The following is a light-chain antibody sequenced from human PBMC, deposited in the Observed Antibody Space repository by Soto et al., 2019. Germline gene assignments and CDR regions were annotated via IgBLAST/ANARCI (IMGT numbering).Light chain of an antibody. Sequence: DIVMTQSPLSLPVTPGEPASISCRSSQSLLHTNGYNYLDWYLQKSGQSPQLLIYLGSNRASEVPDRCSGNGSGTDFTLKISRVEAEDVGVYYCLQTLQTPLTFGGGTKVEIK. CDR3: LQTLQTPLT. J-gene: IGKJ4*01. CDR1: QSLLHTNGYNY. V-gene: IGKV2-28*01. CDR2: LGS.